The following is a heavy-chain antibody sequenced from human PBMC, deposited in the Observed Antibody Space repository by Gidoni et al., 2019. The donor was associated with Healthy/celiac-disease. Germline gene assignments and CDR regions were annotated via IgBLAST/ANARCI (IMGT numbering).Heavy chain of an antibody. CDR3: ARIPGGLTLGAFDI. Sequence: QVTLRESGPALVKPTQTLTLTCPFSGFSLSTSGMCVSWIRQPPGKALEWLALIDWDDDKYYSTSLKTRLTISKDTSKNQVVLTMTNMDPVDTATYYCARIPGGLTLGAFDIWGQGTMVTVSS. D-gene: IGHD2-15*01. J-gene: IGHJ3*02. V-gene: IGHV2-70*01. CDR1: GFSLSTSGMC. CDR2: IDWDDDK.